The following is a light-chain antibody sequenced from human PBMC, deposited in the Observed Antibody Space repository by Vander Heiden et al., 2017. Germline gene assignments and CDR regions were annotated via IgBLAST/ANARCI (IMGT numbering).Light chain of an antibody. V-gene: IGLV1-51*01. J-gene: IGLJ7*01. CDR2: DNN. CDR3: GTWDNSLSVAV. Sequence: QSVLTQPPSASAAPGQKVTIPCSGSSSNIGDNYGSWYQRLPGTAPKLLIYDNNKRPSGIPDRFAVSKSGTSATLGITGLQTGDEADYYCGTWDNSLSVAVFGGGTQLTVL. CDR1: SSNIGDNY.